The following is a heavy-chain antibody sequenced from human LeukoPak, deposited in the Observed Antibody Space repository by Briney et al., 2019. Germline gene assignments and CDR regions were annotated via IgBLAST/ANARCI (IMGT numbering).Heavy chain of an antibody. CDR3: ARGYAYGPNYYFDY. D-gene: IGHD5-18*01. V-gene: IGHV4-59*01. CDR1: GGSISNYY. Sequence: SETLSLTCTFSGGSISNYYWSWIRQTPGKGLEWIGYIYYSGNTDYNPSLKSRVTISVDTSKNQFSLKLSSETAADTATYYCARGYAYGPNYYFDYWGQGTLVTVSS. CDR2: IYYSGNT. J-gene: IGHJ4*02.